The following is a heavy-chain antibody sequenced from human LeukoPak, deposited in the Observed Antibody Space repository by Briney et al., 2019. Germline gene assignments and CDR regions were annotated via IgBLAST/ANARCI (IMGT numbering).Heavy chain of an antibody. D-gene: IGHD6-13*01. CDR1: GFTFSSYG. Sequence: PGRSLRLSCAASGFTFSSYGMHWVRQAPGKGLEWVAVISYDGSNKYYADSVKGRFTISRDNSKNTLYLQMNSLRAEDTAVYHCAKDRRESSSWYNYYYGMDVWGQGSTVTVSS. CDR2: ISYDGSNK. V-gene: IGHV3-30*18. CDR3: AKDRRESSSWYNYYYGMDV. J-gene: IGHJ6*02.